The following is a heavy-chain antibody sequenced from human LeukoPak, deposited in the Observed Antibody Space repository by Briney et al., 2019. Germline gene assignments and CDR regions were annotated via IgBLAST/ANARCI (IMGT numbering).Heavy chain of an antibody. D-gene: IGHD6-19*01. CDR3: ARDGGGGWYVWFDP. Sequence: ASVKVSCKASGYTFSSYGISWVRQAPGQGLEWMGWISTYSGNTMYAQNLQGRVTMTTDTSTSTAYMVLRSLRSDDTAVYYCARDGGGGWYVWFDPWGQGTLVTVSS. CDR1: GYTFSSYG. CDR2: ISTYSGNT. J-gene: IGHJ5*02. V-gene: IGHV1-18*01.